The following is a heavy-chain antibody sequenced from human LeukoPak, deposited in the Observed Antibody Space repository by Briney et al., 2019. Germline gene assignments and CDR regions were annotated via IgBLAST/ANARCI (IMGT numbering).Heavy chain of an antibody. CDR3: AERFDY. J-gene: IGHJ4*02. CDR1: GFTFSDYS. Sequence: GGSLRLSCAASGFTFSDYSMNWVRQAPGKGLEWVAYISSNGTTKDYADSVKGRFTISRDDAKNALYLQMNSLRAEDTSVYYCAERFDYWGQGTLVTVSS. CDR2: ISSNGTTK. V-gene: IGHV3-48*04.